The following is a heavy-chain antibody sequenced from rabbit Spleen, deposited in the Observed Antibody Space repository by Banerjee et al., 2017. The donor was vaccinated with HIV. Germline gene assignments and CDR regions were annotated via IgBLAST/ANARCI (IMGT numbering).Heavy chain of an antibody. V-gene: IGHV1S47*01. CDR1: GFDFSVYG. CDR3: ARGPPYAGYAGYGYVYLNL. Sequence: QEQLVESGGGLVQPGGSLKLSCKASGFDFSVYGLSWVRQAPGKGLEWIGYIDPIFGRTYYASWVNGRFTISSHNAQNTLYLQLNSLTVADTATYFCARGPPYAGYAGYGYVYLNLWGPGTLVTVS. CDR2: IDPIFGRT. D-gene: IGHD6-1*01. J-gene: IGHJ4*01.